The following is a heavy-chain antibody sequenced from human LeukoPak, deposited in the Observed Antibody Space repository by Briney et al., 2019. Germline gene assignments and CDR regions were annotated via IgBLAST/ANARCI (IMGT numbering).Heavy chain of an antibody. CDR3: ARPWSSSGNQEPFNYYYYGMDV. D-gene: IGHD6-13*01. Sequence: GGSLRLSCAASGFIVSSNYMSWVRQAPGKGLEWVSVIYSGGRTYYADSVKGRFTISRDNSKNTLYLQMNSLRAEDTAVYYCARPWSSSGNQEPFNYYYYGMDVWGQGTTVTVSS. J-gene: IGHJ6*02. V-gene: IGHV3-53*01. CDR1: GFIVSSNY. CDR2: IYSGGRT.